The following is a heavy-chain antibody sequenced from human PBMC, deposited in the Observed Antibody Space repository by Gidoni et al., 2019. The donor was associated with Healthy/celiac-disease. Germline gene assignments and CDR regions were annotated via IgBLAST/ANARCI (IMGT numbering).Heavy chain of an antibody. V-gene: IGHV1-2*02. CDR3: ARDTVTTVDYYYGMDV. CDR1: GYTFTGYY. CDR2: INPNSGGT. D-gene: IGHD4-4*01. Sequence: QVQLVQSGAEVKKPGASVKVSCTASGYTFTGYYMHWVRQAPGQGLEWMGWINPNSGGTNYAQKFQGRVTMSRDTSISTAYMELSRLRSDDTAVYYCARDTVTTVDYYYGMDVWGQGTTVTVSS. J-gene: IGHJ6*02.